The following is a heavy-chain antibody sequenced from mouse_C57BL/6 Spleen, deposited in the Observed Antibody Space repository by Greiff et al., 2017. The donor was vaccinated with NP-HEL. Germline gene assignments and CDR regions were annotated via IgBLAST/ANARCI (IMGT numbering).Heavy chain of an antibody. CDR1: GYTFTDYN. D-gene: IGHD2-4*01. Sequence: VQLQQSGPELVRPGASVKIPCKASGYTFTDYNMDWVKQSHGKSLEWIGDINPNNGGTIYNQKFKGKATLTVDKSSSTAYMELRSLTSEDTAFYYCARDDYDGGYFDVWGTGTTVTVSS. CDR2: INPNNGGT. V-gene: IGHV1-18*01. CDR3: ARDDYDGGYFDV. J-gene: IGHJ1*03.